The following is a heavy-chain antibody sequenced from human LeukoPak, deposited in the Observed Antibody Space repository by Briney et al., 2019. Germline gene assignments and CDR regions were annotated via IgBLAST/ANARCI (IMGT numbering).Heavy chain of an antibody. J-gene: IGHJ4*02. CDR1: GFIFSSYG. Sequence: GGSLRLSCAASGFIFSSYGMNWVRQAPGKGLQWVASISSGSVYIYYADSMKGRFTISRDNAKNSMYLQMYSLRAEDTAVYYCARGPKYISATGPYYFDYWGQGTPVTVSS. CDR3: ARGPKYISATGPYYFDY. D-gene: IGHD6-13*01. V-gene: IGHV3-21*01. CDR2: ISSGSVYI.